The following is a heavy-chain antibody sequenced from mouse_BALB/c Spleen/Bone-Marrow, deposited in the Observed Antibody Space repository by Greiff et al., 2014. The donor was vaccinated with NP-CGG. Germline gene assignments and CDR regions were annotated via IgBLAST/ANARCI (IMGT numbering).Heavy chain of an antibody. V-gene: IGHV1-80*01. Sequence: QVQLKQSGAELVRPGSSVKISCKASGYAFSSYWMNWVKQRPGQGLEWIGQIYPGDGDTNYKGKFKGKATLTADKSSSTAYMQLSSLTSEDSAVYFCARGVPMDYWGQGTSVTVSS. CDR3: ARGVPMDY. CDR2: IYPGDGDT. CDR1: GYAFSSYW. J-gene: IGHJ4*01.